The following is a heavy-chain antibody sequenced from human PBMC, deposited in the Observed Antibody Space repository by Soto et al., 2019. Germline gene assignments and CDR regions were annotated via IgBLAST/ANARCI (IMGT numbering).Heavy chain of an antibody. V-gene: IGHV4-31*03. J-gene: IGHJ5*02. CDR1: GGSISSGVYY. CDR3: ARVTATAGTRWFDP. D-gene: IGHD6-13*01. CDR2: IYYSGST. Sequence: PSETLSLTCTVSGGSISSGVYYWIWIRQHPGKGLEWIGYIYYSGSTYYNPSLKSRVTISVDTSKNQFSLNLSSVTAADTAVYYCARVTATAGTRWFDPWGQGTLVTVSS.